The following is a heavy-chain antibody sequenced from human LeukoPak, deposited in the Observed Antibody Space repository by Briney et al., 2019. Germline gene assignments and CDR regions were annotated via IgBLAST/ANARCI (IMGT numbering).Heavy chain of an antibody. V-gene: IGHV3-11*04. CDR3: MSAPILGY. CDR2: ISPSGTDI. CDR1: GFTFTDTY. Sequence: PGGSLRLSCAVSGFTFTDTYMTWIRQAPGKGLESLSYISPSGTDISYADSAKGRFTISRDNAKNSLYLQMNSLRGADTALYYCMSAPILGYWGQGALVTVSS. J-gene: IGHJ4*02.